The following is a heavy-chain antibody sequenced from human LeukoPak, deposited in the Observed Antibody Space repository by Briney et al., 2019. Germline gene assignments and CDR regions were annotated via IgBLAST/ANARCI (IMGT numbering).Heavy chain of an antibody. CDR1: GGSISSPY. CDR2: IDYSGNT. V-gene: IGHV4-59*08. CDR3: ARATSYGDYVDY. D-gene: IGHD4-17*01. J-gene: IGHJ4*02. Sequence: SETLSLTCTVSGGSISSPYWSWIRQPPGKGLEWIGYIDYSGNTNYNPPLKSRVAISVERSKNQFSLKLSSVTAADTAVYYCARATSYGDYVDYWGQGTLVTVTS.